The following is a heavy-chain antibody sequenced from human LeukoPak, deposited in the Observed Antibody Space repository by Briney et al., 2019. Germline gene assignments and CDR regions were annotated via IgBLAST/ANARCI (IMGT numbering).Heavy chain of an antibody. CDR1: GFTFSSYW. Sequence: GGSLRLSCAASGFTFSSYWMTWVPQAPGKGLEWVANIKHNGDELNYVDSVEDRFTISRDNPKNSLYLHMTGLRAEDTAVYYCARELRTFDSWGQGTLVTVSS. J-gene: IGHJ4*02. V-gene: IGHV3-7*01. D-gene: IGHD3-16*01. CDR2: IKHNGDEL. CDR3: ARELRTFDS.